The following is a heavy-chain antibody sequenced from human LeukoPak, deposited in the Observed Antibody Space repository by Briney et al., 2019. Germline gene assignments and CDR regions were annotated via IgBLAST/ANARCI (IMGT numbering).Heavy chain of an antibody. J-gene: IGHJ3*02. V-gene: IGHV3-21*01. CDR2: ISSSSSYI. CDR3: ARGYSYGDYNDAFDI. D-gene: IGHD4-17*01. Sequence: GSLRLSCAASGFTFSSYGMNWVRQAPGKGLEWVSSISSSSSYIYYADSVKGRFTISRDNAKNSLYLQMNSLRAEDTAVYYCARGYSYGDYNDAFDIWGQGTMVTVSS. CDR1: GFTFSSYG.